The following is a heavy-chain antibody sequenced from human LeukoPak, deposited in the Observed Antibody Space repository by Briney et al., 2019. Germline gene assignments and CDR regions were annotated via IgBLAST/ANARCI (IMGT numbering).Heavy chain of an antibody. V-gene: IGHV3-21*01. Sequence: GGSLRLSCAASGFTFRNYRMNWVRQAPGKGLEWVSSISTSSTYIFYADSVKGRFTISRDNAENSLYLQMNSLRAEDTAVYYCARDYDSSGYYYPVYEYWGQGTLVTVSS. CDR1: GFTFRNYR. D-gene: IGHD3-22*01. J-gene: IGHJ4*02. CDR2: ISTSSTYI. CDR3: ARDYDSSGYYYPVYEY.